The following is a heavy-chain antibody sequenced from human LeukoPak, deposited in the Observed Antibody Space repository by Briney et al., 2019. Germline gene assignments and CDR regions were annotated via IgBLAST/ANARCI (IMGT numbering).Heavy chain of an antibody. CDR3: ARGPYYYDSSGYLDYYYYYYGMDV. V-gene: IGHV4-34*01. J-gene: IGHJ6*02. CDR1: GGSFSGYY. Sequence: PSETLSLTCAVYGGSFSGYYWRWIRQPPGKGLEWIGEINHSGSTNYNPSLKSRVTISVDTSKNQFSLKLSSVTAADTAVYYCARGPYYYDSSGYLDYYYYYYGMDVWGQGTTVTVSS. D-gene: IGHD3-22*01. CDR2: INHSGST.